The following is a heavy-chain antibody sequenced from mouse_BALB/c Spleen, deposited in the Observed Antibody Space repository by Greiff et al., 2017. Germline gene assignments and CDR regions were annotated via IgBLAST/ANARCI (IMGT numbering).Heavy chain of an antibody. J-gene: IGHJ3*01. V-gene: IGHV3-6*02. Sequence: DVQLQESGPGLVKPSQSLSLTCSVTGYSITSGYYWNWIRQFPGNKLEWMGYISYDGSNNYNPSLKNRIPITRDTSKNQFFLKLNSVTTEDTATYYCARGGYDYSWFAYWGQGTLVTVSA. CDR2: ISYDGSN. D-gene: IGHD2-4*01. CDR3: ARGGYDYSWFAY. CDR1: GYSITSGYY.